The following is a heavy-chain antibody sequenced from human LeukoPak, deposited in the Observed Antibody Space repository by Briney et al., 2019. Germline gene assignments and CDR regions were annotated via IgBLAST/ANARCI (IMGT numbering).Heavy chain of an antibody. CDR1: GFTYSTYG. J-gene: IGHJ1*01. D-gene: IGHD6-19*01. V-gene: IGHV3-30*18. Sequence: PGGSLRLSCAASGFTYSTYGMHWVRQAPGKGLEWVAVISFDGANKYYADSVKGRFTISRDNSKNTLYLQMNSLRPEDTAVYYCAKDGGPYSSGSEYFQHWGQGTLVTVSS. CDR3: AKDGGPYSSGSEYFQH. CDR2: ISFDGANK.